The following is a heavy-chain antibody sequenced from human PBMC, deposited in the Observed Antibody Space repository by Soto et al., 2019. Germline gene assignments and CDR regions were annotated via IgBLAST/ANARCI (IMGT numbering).Heavy chain of an antibody. CDR3: ARLPGSYGSGLNPRPGSFES. CDR2: IYPADSQT. J-gene: IGHJ4*01. D-gene: IGHD3-10*01. V-gene: IGHV5-51*01. Sequence: PGESLKISCKGSGYDFTSNWIGWVRQMPGKGLEWIGIIYPADSQTRYRPSLQGQVTISADKSISTAYLQWSSLQASDTAISSCARLPGSYGSGLNPRPGSFESWGQGTLVTASS. CDR1: GYDFTSNW.